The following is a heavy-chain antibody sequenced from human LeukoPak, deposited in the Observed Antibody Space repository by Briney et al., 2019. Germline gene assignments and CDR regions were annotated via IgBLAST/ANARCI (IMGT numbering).Heavy chain of an antibody. J-gene: IGHJ6*02. CDR3: ARDSDPRVASYYYYGMDV. Sequence: GSLRLSCAASGFTFSSYGMHWVRQAPGKGLEWVAFIRYDGSNKYYADSVKGRFTISRDNSKNTLYLQMNSLRAEDTAVYYCARDSDPRVASYYYYGMDVWGQGTTVTVSS. CDR1: GFTFSSYG. V-gene: IGHV3-30*02. CDR2: IRYDGSNK.